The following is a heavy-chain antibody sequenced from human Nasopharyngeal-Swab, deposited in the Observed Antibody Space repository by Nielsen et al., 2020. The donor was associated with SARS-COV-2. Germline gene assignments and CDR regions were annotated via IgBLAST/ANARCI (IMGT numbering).Heavy chain of an antibody. J-gene: IGHJ4*02. CDR2: INAGNGNT. V-gene: IGHV1-3*01. Sequence: ASVKVSCKASGYTFTSYAMHWVRQAPGQRLEWMGWINAGNGNTKYSQKFQGRVTMTRDTSTSTVYMELSSLRSEDTAVYYCARVGYSYGYADYWGQGTLVTVSS. CDR3: ARVGYSYGYADY. CDR1: GYTFTSYA. D-gene: IGHD5-18*01.